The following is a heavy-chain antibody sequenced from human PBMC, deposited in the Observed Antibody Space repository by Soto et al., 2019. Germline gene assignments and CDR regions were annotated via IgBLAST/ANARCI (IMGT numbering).Heavy chain of an antibody. V-gene: IGHV3-7*01. CDR2: IKQDGSEK. CDR3: ARDYYDFWSGQCYYYMDV. Sequence: GSLRLSCAASGFTFSSYWMSWVRQAPGKGLEWVANIKQDGSEKYYVDSVKGRLTISRDNAKNSLYLQVDSLRAEDTAVYYCARDYYDFWSGQCYYYMDVWGKGTTVTVSS. J-gene: IGHJ6*03. D-gene: IGHD3-3*01. CDR1: GFTFSSYW.